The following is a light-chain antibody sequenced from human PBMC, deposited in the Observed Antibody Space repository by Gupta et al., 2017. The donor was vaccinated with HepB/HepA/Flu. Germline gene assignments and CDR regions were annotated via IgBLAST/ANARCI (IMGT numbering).Light chain of an antibody. CDR3: QHSYTTPLT. Sequence: IQMTQSPSSLSASVGDRVTITCRASQRISSYLNWYQQKPGKAPKLLIYAASRVKSGVPSRFTGSGSGTDFTLTISSRQPEDFAKYYCQHSYTTPLTFGQGTKVEIK. V-gene: IGKV1-39*01. CDR2: AAS. J-gene: IGKJ1*01. CDR1: QRISSY.